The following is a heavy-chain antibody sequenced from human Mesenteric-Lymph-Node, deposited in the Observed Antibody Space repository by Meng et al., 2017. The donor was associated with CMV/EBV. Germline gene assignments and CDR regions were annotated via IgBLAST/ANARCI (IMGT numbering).Heavy chain of an antibody. Sequence: GESLKISCAASGFTFSSYWMSWVRQAPGKGLEWVANIKQDESEKYYVDSVKGRFTISRDNSQNTLHLQMNSLRTDDTALYYCAKDPSGSFYHYGMDVWGQGTTVTVSS. J-gene: IGHJ6*02. CDR2: IKQDESEK. CDR3: AKDPSGSFYHYGMDV. D-gene: IGHD6-25*01. CDR1: GFTFSSYW. V-gene: IGHV3-7*01.